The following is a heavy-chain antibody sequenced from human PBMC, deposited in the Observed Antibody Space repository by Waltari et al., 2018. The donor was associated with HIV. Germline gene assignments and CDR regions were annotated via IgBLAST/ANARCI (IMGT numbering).Heavy chain of an antibody. D-gene: IGHD3-22*01. J-gene: IGHJ4*02. V-gene: IGHV4-39*01. CDR1: GDSISSRNYY. CDR2: FYHSGAT. CDR3: ATTAFYYESSGFF. Sequence: QLQPQESGPSLVKPSATLSLTCNVSGDSISSRNYYWGWIRQPPGKGLEWIGSFYHSGATYYNPSLKSRVAIFVDVSKNQFSLEVSSVTAADTAIYYCATTAFYYESSGFFWGQGALVSVSA.